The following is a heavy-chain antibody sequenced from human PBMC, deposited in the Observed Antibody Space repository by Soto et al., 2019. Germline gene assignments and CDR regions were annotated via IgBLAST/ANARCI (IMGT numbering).Heavy chain of an antibody. V-gene: IGHV1-18*01. CDR3: ARSTEIAVNPRNYFDY. Sequence: QVQLVQSGAEVKKPGASVKVSCKASGYTFTSYGISWVRQAPGQGLEWMGWISAYNGNTNYAQKLQGRVTMTTDTYTIXAYMELRSLRSDDTAVYYCARSTEIAVNPRNYFDYWGQGTLVTVSS. D-gene: IGHD6-19*01. CDR1: GYTFTSYG. CDR2: ISAYNGNT. J-gene: IGHJ4*02.